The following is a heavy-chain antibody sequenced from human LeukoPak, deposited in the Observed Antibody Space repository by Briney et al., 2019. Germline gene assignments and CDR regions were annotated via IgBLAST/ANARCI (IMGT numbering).Heavy chain of an antibody. CDR2: ISSSGSTI. Sequence: GGSLRLSCAASGLTFSDYYMSWIRQAPGKGLEWVSYISSSGSTIYYADSVKGRFTISRDNAKNSLYLQMNSLRAEDTAVYYCARDISGYSYALVPWGQGTLVTVSS. J-gene: IGHJ5*02. CDR1: GLTFSDYY. V-gene: IGHV3-11*01. D-gene: IGHD5-18*01. CDR3: ARDISGYSYALVP.